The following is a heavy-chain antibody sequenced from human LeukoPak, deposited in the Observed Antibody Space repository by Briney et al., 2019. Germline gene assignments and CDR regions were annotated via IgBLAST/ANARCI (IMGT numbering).Heavy chain of an antibody. CDR3: ARDRLGRSIAAHYFDY. CDR1: GFTFDDYG. D-gene: IGHD6-13*01. J-gene: IGHJ4*02. CDR2: ISWNSGSI. Sequence: GGSLRLSCAASGFTFDDYGMHWVRQAPGKGLEWVSRISWNSGSIDYADSVKGRFTISRDNAKNSLYLQMNSLRAEDTAVYYCARDRLGRSIAAHYFDYWGQGTLVTVSS. V-gene: IGHV3-9*01.